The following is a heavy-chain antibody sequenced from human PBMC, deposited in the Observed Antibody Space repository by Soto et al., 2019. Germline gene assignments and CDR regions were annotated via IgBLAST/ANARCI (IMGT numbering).Heavy chain of an antibody. Sequence: EVQLMESGGGLVQPGGSLRLSCVASGFTFSNYWMYWVRQAPGEGLVWVSRINNDGSVSSYADSVKGRLTISRDNVKNTLYLQMDSLRAEDTAVYYCARGDCVGGTCYSLAGSFYYYMDVWGKGTTVTVFS. CDR1: GFTFSNYW. CDR3: ARGDCVGGTCYSLAGSFYYYMDV. D-gene: IGHD2-15*01. CDR2: INNDGSVS. J-gene: IGHJ6*03. V-gene: IGHV3-74*01.